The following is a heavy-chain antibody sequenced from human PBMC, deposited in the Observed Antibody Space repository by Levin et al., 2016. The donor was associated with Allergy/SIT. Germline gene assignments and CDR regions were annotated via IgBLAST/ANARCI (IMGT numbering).Heavy chain of an antibody. CDR3: ARDQGSEHRGLDY. CDR1: GYTFTSYY. Sequence: ASVKVSCKASGYTFTSYYMHWVRQAPGQGLEWMGWINPNSGGTNYAQKFQGWVTMTRDTSISTAYMELSRLRSDDTAVYYCARDQGSEHRGLDYWGQGTTVTVSS. D-gene: IGHD2-15*01. V-gene: IGHV1-2*04. CDR2: INPNSGGT. J-gene: IGHJ4*03.